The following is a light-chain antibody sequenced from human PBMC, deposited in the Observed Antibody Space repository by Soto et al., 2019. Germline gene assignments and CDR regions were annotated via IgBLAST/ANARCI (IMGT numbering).Light chain of an antibody. V-gene: IGKV3-11*01. Sequence: VLTQSPQTLSLCPGERAILSSRASESVEKSLAWYQQKPGQAPRLLIYDTTNRATGIPARFSGSGSETDFTLTISSLEPEDFAVYYCQQRKHWPPLTFGEGTKVEIK. CDR1: ESVEKS. CDR3: QQRKHWPPLT. CDR2: DTT. J-gene: IGKJ4*01.